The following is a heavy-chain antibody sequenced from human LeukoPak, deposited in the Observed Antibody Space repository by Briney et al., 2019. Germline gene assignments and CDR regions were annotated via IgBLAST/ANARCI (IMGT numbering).Heavy chain of an antibody. CDR3: ARAIGVRGIISSYYMDV. D-gene: IGHD3-10*01. J-gene: IGHJ6*03. Sequence: GGSLRLSCAASGSTFSSYSMSWVRQAPGKGLEWVSYISTSSGTIYYADSVKGRFTISRDNAKNSLYLQMNSLRAEDTAVYYCARAIGVRGIISSYYMDVWGKGTTVTVSS. V-gene: IGHV3-48*01. CDR1: GSTFSSYS. CDR2: ISTSSGTI.